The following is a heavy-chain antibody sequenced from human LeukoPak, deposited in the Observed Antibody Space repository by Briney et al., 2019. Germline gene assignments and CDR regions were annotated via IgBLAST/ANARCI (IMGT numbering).Heavy chain of an antibody. CDR3: ARVSLAGYHDY. J-gene: IGHJ4*02. CDR2: ISSSGSTI. Sequence: LRLSCAXSGFTFXXYYMSWIRQAPGKGLEWVSYISSSGSTIYYSDSVKGRFTISRDNAKNSLYLQMNSLRAEDTAVYYCARVSLAGYHDYWGQGTLVTVSS. CDR1: GFTFXXYY. V-gene: IGHV3-11*01. D-gene: IGHD6-19*01.